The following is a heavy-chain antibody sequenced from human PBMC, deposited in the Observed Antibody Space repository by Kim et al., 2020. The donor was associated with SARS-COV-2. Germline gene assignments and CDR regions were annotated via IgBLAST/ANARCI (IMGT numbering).Heavy chain of an antibody. J-gene: IGHJ5*02. Sequence: SLKSRVTISVDTSKNQCSLKLGSVTAADTAVYYCARERNYDFWSGYWFDPWGQGTLVTVSS. CDR3: ARERNYDFWSGYWFDP. V-gene: IGHV4-59*01. D-gene: IGHD3-3*01.